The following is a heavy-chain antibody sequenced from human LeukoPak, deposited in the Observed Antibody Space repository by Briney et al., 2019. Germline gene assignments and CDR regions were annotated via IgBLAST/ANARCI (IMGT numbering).Heavy chain of an antibody. V-gene: IGHV3-30-3*01. CDR1: RFTFSSYA. D-gene: IGHD4-11*01. CDR2: ISYDGSNK. J-gene: IGHJ6*02. CDR3: ARGETVTNYYYYGMDV. Sequence: GRSLRLSCAASRFTFSSYAMHWVRQAPGKGLEWVAVISYDGSNKYYADSVKGRFTISRDNSKNTLYLQMNSLRAEDTAVYYCARGETVTNYYYYGMDVWGQGTTVTVSS.